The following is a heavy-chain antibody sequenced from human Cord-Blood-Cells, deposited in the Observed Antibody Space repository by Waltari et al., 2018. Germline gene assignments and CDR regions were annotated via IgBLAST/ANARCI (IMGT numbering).Heavy chain of an antibody. CDR3: ARGGSGSYWYFDL. J-gene: IGHJ2*01. CDR1: GFNFSSYG. CDR2: IWYDGSNK. D-gene: IGHD1-26*01. V-gene: IGHV3-33*01. Sequence: QVQLVESGGGVVQPGRSLRLSCAASGFNFSSYGMHWVRQAPGKGLEWVAVIWYDGSNKYYADSVKGRFTISRDNSKNTLYLQMNSLRAEDTAVYYCARGGSGSYWYFDLWGRGTLVTVSS.